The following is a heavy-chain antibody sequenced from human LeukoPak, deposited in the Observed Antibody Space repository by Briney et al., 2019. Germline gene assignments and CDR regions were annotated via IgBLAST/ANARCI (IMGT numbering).Heavy chain of an antibody. Sequence: KSSETLSLTCTVSGGSISSSSYYWGWIRQPPGKGLEWIGSIYYSGSTYYKPSLKSRVTISVDTSKNQFSLKLSSVTAADTAVYYCARDRGHFDYWGQGTLVTVSS. CDR1: GGSISSSSYY. V-gene: IGHV4-39*07. CDR3: ARDRGHFDY. D-gene: IGHD3-10*01. J-gene: IGHJ4*02. CDR2: IYYSGST.